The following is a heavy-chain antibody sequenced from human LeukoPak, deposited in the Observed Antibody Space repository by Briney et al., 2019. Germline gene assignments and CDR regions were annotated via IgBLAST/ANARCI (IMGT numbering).Heavy chain of an antibody. D-gene: IGHD3-10*01. CDR2: ISSSGSVT. Sequence: GGSLRLSCVASGFTLSSHNINWVRQAPGKGLEWVSHISSSGSVTYYGDSVKGRITISRDNAKNSVSLYMNSLGAEDSAVYYCARPGITAFDIWGQGTMVTVSS. CDR3: ARPGITAFDI. CDR1: GFTLSSHN. J-gene: IGHJ3*02. V-gene: IGHV3-48*01.